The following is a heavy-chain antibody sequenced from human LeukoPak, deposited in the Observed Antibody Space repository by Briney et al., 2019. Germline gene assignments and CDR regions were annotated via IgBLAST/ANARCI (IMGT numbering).Heavy chain of an antibody. D-gene: IGHD2-15*01. CDR1: GFTVSSNY. V-gene: IGHV3-53*01. CDR2: IYSGGTT. J-gene: IGHJ6*03. Sequence: PGGSLRLSCAASGFTVSSNYMSWVRQAPGKRLEWVSIIYSGGTTYYTDSAKGRFTISRDNSNNMLYLQMNSLRAEDTAVYYCARGYCSGGSCYSKDYYYMDVWGKGTTVTVSS. CDR3: ARGYCSGGSCYSKDYYYMDV.